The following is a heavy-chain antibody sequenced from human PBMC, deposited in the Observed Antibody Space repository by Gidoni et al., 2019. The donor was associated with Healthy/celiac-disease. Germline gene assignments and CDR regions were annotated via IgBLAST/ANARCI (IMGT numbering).Heavy chain of an antibody. CDR3: ARDPSEAAAEGWFDP. V-gene: IGHV3-11*01. D-gene: IGHD6-13*01. CDR2: ISSSCSTI. J-gene: IGHJ5*02. CDR1: GFTFSDYY. Sequence: QVQLVESVGGLVKPGGSLRLSRAASGFTFSDYYMRWILQAPGKGLEWVSSISSSCSTIYYADSVKGRFTISRDNAKNSLYLQMNSLRAEDTAVYYCARDPSEAAAEGWFDPWGQGTLVTVSS.